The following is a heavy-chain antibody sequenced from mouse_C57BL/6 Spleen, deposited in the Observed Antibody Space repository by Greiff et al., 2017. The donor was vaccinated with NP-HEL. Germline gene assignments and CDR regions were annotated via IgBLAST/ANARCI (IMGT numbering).Heavy chain of an antibody. CDR1: GFTFSDYY. CDR2: INYDGSST. CDR3: ARADSSGWAY. Sequence: EVMLVESEGGLVQPGSSMKLSCTASGFTFSDYYMAWVRQVPEKGLEWVANINYDGSSTYYLDSLKSRFIISRDNAKNILYLQMSSLKSEDTATYYCARADSSGWAYWGQGTLVTVSA. V-gene: IGHV5-16*01. D-gene: IGHD3-2*02. J-gene: IGHJ3*01.